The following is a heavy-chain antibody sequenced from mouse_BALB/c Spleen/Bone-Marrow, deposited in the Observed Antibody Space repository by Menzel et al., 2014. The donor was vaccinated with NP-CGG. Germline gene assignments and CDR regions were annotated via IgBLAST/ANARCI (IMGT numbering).Heavy chain of an antibody. J-gene: IGHJ2*01. Sequence: QVQLKESGAELVKPGASVKMSCKASGYTFTSYWMHWVKQRPGQGLEWIGVIDPSDSYTSYNQKFKGKATLTVDTSSSTAYRQLSSLTSEDSAVYYCTIPTARACFDYWGQGTTLTVSS. D-gene: IGHD3-2*01. CDR1: GYTFTSYW. CDR3: TIPTARACFDY. CDR2: IDPSDSYT. V-gene: IGHV1S127*01.